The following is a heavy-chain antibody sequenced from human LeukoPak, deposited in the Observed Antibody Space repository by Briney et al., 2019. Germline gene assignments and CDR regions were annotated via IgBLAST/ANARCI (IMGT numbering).Heavy chain of an antibody. CDR1: GFTFSNYW. J-gene: IGHJ3*01. D-gene: IGHD5-18*01. CDR3: ARDPGIQLWPGAFGV. CDR2: IKQDGSEK. Sequence: PVGSLRLSCAASGFTFSNYWMSWVRQAPGKGLEWVANIKQDGSEKYYVDSVKGRFTISRDNAKNSLYLQMNSLRAEDTAVYYCARDPGIQLWPGAFGVWGQGTMVTVSS. V-gene: IGHV3-7*01.